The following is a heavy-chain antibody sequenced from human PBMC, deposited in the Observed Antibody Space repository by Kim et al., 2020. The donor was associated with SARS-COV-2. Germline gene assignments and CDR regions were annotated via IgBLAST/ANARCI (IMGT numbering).Heavy chain of an antibody. CDR2: T. D-gene: IGHD2-15*01. Sequence: TRYSPSLQGQVTMSADKAISTAYLQWSSLKASDTAMYYCARQSTLASFDIWGQGTMVTVSS. J-gene: IGHJ3*02. V-gene: IGHV5-51*01. CDR3: ARQSTLASFDI.